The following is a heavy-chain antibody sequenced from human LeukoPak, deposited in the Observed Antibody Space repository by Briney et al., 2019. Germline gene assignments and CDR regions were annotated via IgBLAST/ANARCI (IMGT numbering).Heavy chain of an antibody. D-gene: IGHD1-26*01. J-gene: IGHJ4*02. V-gene: IGHV4-61*02. CDR1: GGSISSGSYY. Sequence: PSETLSLTCTVSGGSISSGSYYWSWIRQPAGKGLEWIGRIYTSGSTNYNPSLKSRVTISVDTSKNQFSLKLSSVTAADTAVYYCARGGVLLGYFGYWGQGTLVTVSS. CDR2: IYTSGST. CDR3: ARGGVLLGYFGY.